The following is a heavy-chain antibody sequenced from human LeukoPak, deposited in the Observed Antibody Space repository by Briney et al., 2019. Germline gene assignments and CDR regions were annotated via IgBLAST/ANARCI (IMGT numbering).Heavy chain of an antibody. D-gene: IGHD3-3*01. Sequence: GGSLRLSCAASGFTLSRYAMNWVRQAPGKGLEWVSGIDGSGGRPPSADSVKGRFTISRDISKNTLYLQMDSLRAEDTAAYYCARGKDHDFWNPFDHWGQGTLVTVSS. CDR1: GFTLSRYA. CDR2: IDGSGGRP. V-gene: IGHV3-23*01. CDR3: ARGKDHDFWNPFDH. J-gene: IGHJ4*02.